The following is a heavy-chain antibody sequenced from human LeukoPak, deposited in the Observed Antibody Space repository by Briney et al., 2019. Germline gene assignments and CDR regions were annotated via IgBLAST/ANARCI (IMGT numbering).Heavy chain of an antibody. V-gene: IGHV1-2*02. CDR3: ARSVTVAIWFGEAYCDY. CDR2: IIPNTGGS. CDR1: GYTFTGYY. D-gene: IGHD3-10*01. Sequence: ASVKVSCKASGYTFTGYYMHWVRQAPGQGLEWMGWIIPNTGGSNYAQNFQGRVTMTRDTSISTAYMELSRLRSDDTAVYYCARSVTVAIWFGEAYCDYWGQGTLVTVSS. J-gene: IGHJ4*02.